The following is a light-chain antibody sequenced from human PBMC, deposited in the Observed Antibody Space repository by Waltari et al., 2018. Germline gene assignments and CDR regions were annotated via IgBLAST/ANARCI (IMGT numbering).Light chain of an antibody. CDR2: AAP. CDR3: QNHERLPAT. J-gene: IGKJ1*01. CDR1: QSIGKY. Sequence: EVVLTQSPGTLSLPPGERATLSFRASQSIGKYLVWYQQRPGQAPSLLIYAAPTRATGIPDRFSGSGYGTDFSLTISRLEPEDFAVYYCQNHERLPATFGQGTKVEIK. V-gene: IGKV3-20*01.